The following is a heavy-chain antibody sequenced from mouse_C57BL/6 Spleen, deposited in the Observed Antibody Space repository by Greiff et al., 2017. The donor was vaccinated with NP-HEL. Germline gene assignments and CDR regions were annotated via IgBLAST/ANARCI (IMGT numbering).Heavy chain of an antibody. Sequence: EVQLQQSGPELVKPGASVKMSCKASGYTFTDYNMHWVKQSHGKSLEWIGYINPNNGGTSYNQKFKGKATLTVNKSSSTAYMELRSLTSEDSAVYYCARGGYGRYYAMDYWGQGTSVTVSS. CDR1: GYTFTDYN. J-gene: IGHJ4*01. CDR3: ARGGYGRYYAMDY. V-gene: IGHV1-22*01. CDR2: INPNNGGT. D-gene: IGHD1-1*01.